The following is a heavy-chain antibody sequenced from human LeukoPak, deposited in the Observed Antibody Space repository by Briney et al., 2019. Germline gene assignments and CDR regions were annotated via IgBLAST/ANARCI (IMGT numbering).Heavy chain of an antibody. J-gene: IGHJ5*02. CDR1: GVSIKSYY. V-gene: IGHV4-59*01. CDR2: FDFTGNP. D-gene: IGHD1-26*01. Sequence: SETLSLTCSVSGVSIKSYYWHWIRQSPGRGLEWIGYFDFTGNPNYNSSLKSRATMSGDNSKNHFSLTLTSVTPADTAVYFCARSKFSFGASKFDAWGQGTLVSVSS. CDR3: ARSKFSFGASKFDA.